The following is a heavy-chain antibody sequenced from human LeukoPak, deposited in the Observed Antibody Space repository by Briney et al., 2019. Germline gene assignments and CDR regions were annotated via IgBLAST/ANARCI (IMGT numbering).Heavy chain of an antibody. CDR2: INPNSGGT. Sequence: ASVKVSCKASGYTFTGYYMHWVRQAPGQGLEWTGWINPNSGGTNYAQKFQGRVTMTRDTSISTAYMELSRLRSDDTAVYYCARYYDSSGTYYFDYWGQGTLVTVSS. CDR3: ARYYDSSGTYYFDY. D-gene: IGHD3-22*01. CDR1: GYTFTGYY. V-gene: IGHV1-2*02. J-gene: IGHJ4*02.